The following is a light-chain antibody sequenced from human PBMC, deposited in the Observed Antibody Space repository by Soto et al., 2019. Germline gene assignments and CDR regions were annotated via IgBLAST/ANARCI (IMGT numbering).Light chain of an antibody. CDR3: SSFTSSTTLVV. CDR1: SSDVGSYNL. CDR2: EVN. V-gene: IGLV2-14*02. J-gene: IGLJ2*01. Sequence: QSALTQPASVSGSPGQSITISCTGTSSDVGSYNLVSWYQQLPGKAPKVLIYEVNNRPSGVSDRFSGSKAGNTASLTISGLQAEDEADYYCSSFTSSTTLVVFGGGTKLTVL.